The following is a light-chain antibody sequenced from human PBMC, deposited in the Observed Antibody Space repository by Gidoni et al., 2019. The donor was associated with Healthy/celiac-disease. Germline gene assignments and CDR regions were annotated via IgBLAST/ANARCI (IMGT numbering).Light chain of an antibody. V-gene: IGKV1-33*01. CDR1: QDISNY. J-gene: IGKJ4*01. CDR3: QQYDNLPRLT. CDR2: DAS. Sequence: DIQMTQSPSSPSASVGDRVTITCQASQDISNYLNWYQQKPGKAPKLLIYDASNLETGVPSRFSGSGSGTDFTFTISSLQPEDIATYYCQQYDNLPRLTFXGXTKVEIK.